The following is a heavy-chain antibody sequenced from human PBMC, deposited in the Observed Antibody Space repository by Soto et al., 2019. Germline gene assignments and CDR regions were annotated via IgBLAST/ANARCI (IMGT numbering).Heavy chain of an antibody. J-gene: IGHJ4*02. CDR1: GGSISSSSYY. Sequence: PSETLSLTCTVSGGSISSSSYYWGWIRQPPGKGLEWIGSIYYSGSTYYNPSLKSRVTISVDTSKNQFSLKLSSVTAADTAVYYCAGGLYYYDSSGYLGFDYWGQGTLVTVSS. V-gene: IGHV4-39*01. CDR2: IYYSGST. CDR3: AGGLYYYDSSGYLGFDY. D-gene: IGHD3-22*01.